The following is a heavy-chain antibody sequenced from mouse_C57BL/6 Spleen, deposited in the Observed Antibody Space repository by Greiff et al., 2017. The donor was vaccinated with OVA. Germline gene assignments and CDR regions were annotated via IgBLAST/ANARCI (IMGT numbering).Heavy chain of an antibody. CDR2: INPSNGGT. V-gene: IGHV1-53*01. Sequence: QVQLQQPGTELVKPGASVKLSCKASGYTFPSYWMHWVKQRPGPGLEWIGNINPSNGGTNSTEKFTRKATLTVDKSSITAYMQLSSLTSEDSAVYYCARSGDGYSLYAMDYWGQGTSVTVSS. CDR1: GYTFPSYW. J-gene: IGHJ4*01. D-gene: IGHD2-3*01. CDR3: ARSGDGYSLYAMDY.